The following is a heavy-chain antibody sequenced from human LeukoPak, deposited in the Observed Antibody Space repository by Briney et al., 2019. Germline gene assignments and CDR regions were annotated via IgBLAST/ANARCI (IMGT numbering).Heavy chain of an antibody. J-gene: IGHJ4*02. V-gene: IGHV3-74*01. D-gene: IGHD5-12*01. CDR3: ARGYSGYEAPDY. CDR1: GITFSSYW. CDR2: INSDGSRT. Sequence: GGSLRLSCTASGITFSSYWMHWVRQTPGRGLVWVSRINSDGSRTSYVDSVKGRFTISRDNAKNTLYPQMNSLRDEDTAVYYCARGYSGYEAPDYWGQGTLVTVSS.